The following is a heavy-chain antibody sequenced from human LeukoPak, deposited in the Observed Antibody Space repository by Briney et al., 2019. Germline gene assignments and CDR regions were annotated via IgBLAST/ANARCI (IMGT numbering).Heavy chain of an antibody. Sequence: GGSLRLSCAASGFTFSDSYISWIRQAPGKGLEWVSYISSSGSAIYYADSVKGRFTISRDNAKSSLYLQMNSLRAEDTAVYYCARDEIDSYYVYWGQGTLVTVSS. D-gene: IGHD3-10*01. V-gene: IGHV3-11*04. J-gene: IGHJ4*02. CDR3: ARDEIDSYYVY. CDR1: GFTFSDSY. CDR2: ISSSGSAI.